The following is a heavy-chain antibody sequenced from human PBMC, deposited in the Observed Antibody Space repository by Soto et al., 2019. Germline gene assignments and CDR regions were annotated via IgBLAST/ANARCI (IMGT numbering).Heavy chain of an antibody. CDR1: GYTFTGYY. V-gene: IGHV1-2*02. CDR3: ARGRYSSSWYPVDTAMVSLGY. Sequence: ASVKVSCKASGYTFTGYYMHWVRQAPGQGLEWMGWINPNSGGTNYAQKFQGRVTMTRDTSISTAYMELSRLRSDDTAVYYCARGRYSSSWYPVDTAMVSLGYWGQGTLVTVSS. J-gene: IGHJ4*02. CDR2: INPNSGGT. D-gene: IGHD6-13*01.